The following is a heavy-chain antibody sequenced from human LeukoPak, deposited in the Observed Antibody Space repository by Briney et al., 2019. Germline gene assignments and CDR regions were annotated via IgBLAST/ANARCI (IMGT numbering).Heavy chain of an antibody. CDR1: GGSISSSSYY. CDR3: ARDSSGLNY. V-gene: IGHV4-39*02. J-gene: IGHJ4*02. D-gene: IGHD6-19*01. CDR2: IYYGGST. Sequence: SETLSLTCTVSGGSISSSSYYWGWIRQPPGKGLEWIVSIYYGGSTYYNPSLKSRVTISVDTSKNQFSLKLSSVTAADTAVYYCARDSSGLNYWGQGTLVTVSS.